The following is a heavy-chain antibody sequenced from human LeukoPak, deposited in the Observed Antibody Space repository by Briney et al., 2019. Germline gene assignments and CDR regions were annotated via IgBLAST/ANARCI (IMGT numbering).Heavy chain of an antibody. CDR2: IWYDGSNK. V-gene: IGHV3-33*01. Sequence: PGRSLRLSCAASGFTFSSYGMHWVRQAPGKGLEWVAVIWYDGSNKYYADSVKGRFTISRDNSKNTLYLQMNSLRAEDTAVYYCARDGWEVYYYGMDVWGQGTTVTVSS. J-gene: IGHJ6*02. CDR1: GFTFSSYG. CDR3: ARDGWEVYYYGMDV. D-gene: IGHD6-19*01.